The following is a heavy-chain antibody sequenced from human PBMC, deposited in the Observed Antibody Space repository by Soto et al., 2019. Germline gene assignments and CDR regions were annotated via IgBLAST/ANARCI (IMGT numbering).Heavy chain of an antibody. V-gene: IGHV3-23*01. D-gene: IGHD2-8*01. J-gene: IGHJ4*02. Sequence: PGGSLRLSCAASGFTFSSYAVIWVRQAAGKGLEWVSRVSLTGDRTNYAGSVKGRFTVSRDNFKNTLYLEMDSLRPEDTAIYYCARGGGYCTPTSCAIDSWGRGTPVTVSS. CDR2: VSLTGDRT. CDR1: GFTFSSYA. CDR3: ARGGGYCTPTSCAIDS.